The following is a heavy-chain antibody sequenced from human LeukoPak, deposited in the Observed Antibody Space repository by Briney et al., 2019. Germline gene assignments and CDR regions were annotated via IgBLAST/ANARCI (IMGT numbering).Heavy chain of an antibody. V-gene: IGHV4-34*01. CDR3: ARQAGTGWFDP. D-gene: IGHD6-19*01. CDR2: INHSGST. CDR1: GGSFSGYY. J-gene: IGHJ5*02. Sequence: SETLSLTCAVYGGSFSGYYWSWIRQPPGKGLEWIGEINHSGSTNYNPSLKSRVTISVDTSKNQFPLKLSSVTAADTAVYYCARQAGTGWFDPWGQGTLVTVSS.